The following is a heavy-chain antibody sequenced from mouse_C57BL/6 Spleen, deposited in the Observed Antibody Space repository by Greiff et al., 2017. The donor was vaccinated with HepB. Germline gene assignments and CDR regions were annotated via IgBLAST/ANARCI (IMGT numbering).Heavy chain of an antibody. CDR1: GFTFSSYA. V-gene: IGHV5-9-1*02. CDR2: ISSGGDYI. Sequence: EVRVVESGEGLVKPGGSLKLSCAASGFTFSSYAMSWVRQTPEKRLEWVAYISSGGDYIYYADTVKGRFTISRDNARNTLYLQMSSLKSEDTAMYYCTRDQGVYGYDWFAYWGQGTLVTVSA. CDR3: TRDQGVYGYDWFAY. J-gene: IGHJ3*01. D-gene: IGHD2-2*01.